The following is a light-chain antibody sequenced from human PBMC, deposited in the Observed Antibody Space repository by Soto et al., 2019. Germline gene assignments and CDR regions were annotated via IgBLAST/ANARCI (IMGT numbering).Light chain of an antibody. V-gene: IGLV2-18*01. J-gene: IGLJ1*01. CDR3: SLYTSSSTFV. CDR1: SSDVGSYNR. Sequence: QSVLTQPPSVSGSAGQSFTISCTGTSSDVGSYNRVSWYQQPPGTAPKLMIYEVSNRPSGVPDRFSGSKSGNTASLTISGLQAEDEADYYCSLYTSSSTFVFGTGTKVTAL. CDR2: EVS.